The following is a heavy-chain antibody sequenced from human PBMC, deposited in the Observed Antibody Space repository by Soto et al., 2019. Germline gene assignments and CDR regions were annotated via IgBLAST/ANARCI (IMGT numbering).Heavy chain of an antibody. J-gene: IGHJ5*02. CDR1: GFSLSTSGVG. Sequence: QITLKESGPTLVKPTQTLTLTCTFSGFSLSTSGVGVGWIRQPPGKALEWLALIYWDDDKRYSPSLKSRLTNTKDTPKNQLVLTMTNMDPVDTATYYCAHSLIGYYYDSSGSNWFDPWGQGTLVTVSS. CDR2: IYWDDDK. CDR3: AHSLIGYYYDSSGSNWFDP. D-gene: IGHD3-22*01. V-gene: IGHV2-5*02.